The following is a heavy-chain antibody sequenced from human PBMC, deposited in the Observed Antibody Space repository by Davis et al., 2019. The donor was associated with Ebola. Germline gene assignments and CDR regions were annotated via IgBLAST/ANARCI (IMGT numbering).Heavy chain of an antibody. CDR2: IHSSGTT. CDR1: GASISSHY. J-gene: IGHJ2*01. Sequence: SETLSLTCTVSGASISSHYWSWFRQPPGKGLEWIVNIHSSGTTNYNPSLRSRVTTSVDTSKNQFFLKVNSVTAADTAVYYCARLTTVTADHWYFDLWGRGTLVTVSS. D-gene: IGHD4-17*01. V-gene: IGHV4-59*11. CDR3: ARLTTVTADHWYFDL.